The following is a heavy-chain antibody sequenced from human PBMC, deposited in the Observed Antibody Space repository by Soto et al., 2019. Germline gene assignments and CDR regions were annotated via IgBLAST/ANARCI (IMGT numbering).Heavy chain of an antibody. CDR1: GGSISSSSYY. V-gene: IGHV4-39*01. CDR3: ASYYDFWINWFDP. Sequence: TLSLTCTVSGGSISSSSYYWGWIRQPSGKGLEWIGSIYYSGSTYYNPSLKSRVTISVDTSKNQFSLKLSSVTAADTAVYYCASYYDFWINWFDPWGQGTLVTVSS. J-gene: IGHJ5*02. CDR2: IYYSGST. D-gene: IGHD3-3*01.